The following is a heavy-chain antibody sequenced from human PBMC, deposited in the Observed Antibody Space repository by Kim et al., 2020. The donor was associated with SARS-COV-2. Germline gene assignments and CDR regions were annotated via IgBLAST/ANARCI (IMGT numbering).Heavy chain of an antibody. CDR1: GGSISSSSYY. Sequence: SETLSLTCTVSGGSISSSSYYWGWIRQPPGKGLEWIGSIYYSGSTYYNPSLKSRVTISVDTSKNQFSLKLSSVTAADTAVYYCARRVVAATVGHYYYGMDVWGQGTTVTVSS. J-gene: IGHJ6*02. CDR3: ARRVVAATVGHYYYGMDV. CDR2: IYYSGST. D-gene: IGHD2-15*01. V-gene: IGHV4-39*01.